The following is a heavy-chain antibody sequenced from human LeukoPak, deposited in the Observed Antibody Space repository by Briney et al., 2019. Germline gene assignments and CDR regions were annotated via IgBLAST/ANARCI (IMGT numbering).Heavy chain of an antibody. CDR3: ARDGRPPSTQNPVLRYFDWGPLFDY. J-gene: IGHJ4*02. V-gene: IGHV3-30*01. CDR1: GFTFSTSV. Sequence: GGSLRLSCAASGFTFSTSVMHWVRQAPGKGLEWVAIISDDGNNKAYADSVKGRFTISRDNSKNTLSLQMNSLRAEDTAVYYCARDGRPPSTQNPVLRYFDWGPLFDYWGQGTLVTVSS. D-gene: IGHD3-9*01. CDR2: ISDDGNNK.